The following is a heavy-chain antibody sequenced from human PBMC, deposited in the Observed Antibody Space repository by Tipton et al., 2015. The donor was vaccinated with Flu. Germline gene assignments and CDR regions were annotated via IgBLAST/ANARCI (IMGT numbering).Heavy chain of an antibody. CDR1: GYSISSSSYY. CDR2: IYYSGST. V-gene: IGHV4-39*07. Sequence: TLSLTCTVSGYSISSSSYYWGWIRQPPGKGLEWIGSIYYSGSTYYNPSLKSRVTISVDTSKNQFSLKLSSVTAADTAVYYCAGGAGVDYWGQGTLVTVSS. CDR3: AGGAGVDY. J-gene: IGHJ4*02. D-gene: IGHD6-19*01.